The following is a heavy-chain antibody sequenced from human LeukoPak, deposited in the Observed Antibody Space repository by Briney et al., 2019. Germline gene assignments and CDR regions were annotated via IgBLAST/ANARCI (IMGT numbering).Heavy chain of an antibody. CDR3: ARGPSVGSGWSPDY. D-gene: IGHD6-19*01. CDR1: GFTFSDYE. CDR2: ISNSGSII. J-gene: IGHJ4*02. Sequence: AGGSLRLSCTGSGFTFSDYEMNWVRQAPGKGLEWISYISNSGSIIYYAGSVKGRFTISRDNAKNSLFLQMHSLRAEDTAVYYCARGPSVGSGWSPDYWGQGTLVTVSS. V-gene: IGHV3-48*03.